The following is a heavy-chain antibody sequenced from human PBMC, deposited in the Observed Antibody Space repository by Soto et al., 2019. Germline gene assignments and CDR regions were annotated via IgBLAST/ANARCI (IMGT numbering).Heavy chain of an antibody. J-gene: IGHJ4*02. V-gene: IGHV1-18*01. CDR1: GYTFTTYG. Sequence: QVQLVQSGAEVKKPGASVKVSCKTSGYTFTTYGISWVRQAPGQGLEWMGWISGYNGNTNYAQKFQDRVTMTTDTSTSTAYMELRSLRSADTAVYYCAKGYNYGYGDYWGLGTLITVSS. D-gene: IGHD5-18*01. CDR3: AKGYNYGYGDY. CDR2: ISGYNGNT.